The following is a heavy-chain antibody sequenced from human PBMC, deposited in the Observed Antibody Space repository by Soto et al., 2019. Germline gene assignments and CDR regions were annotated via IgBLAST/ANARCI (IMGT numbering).Heavy chain of an antibody. CDR3: ARGGGAYCGNDCIRAVDI. Sequence: EVQLVESGGGLVQPGGSLRLSCAVSGFTVKNNYMSWVRQAPEKGLEWISVIYSGGDTYYADSVKVRFTISRDNSKNTLYLKMNSLRVDDTAVYYCARGGGAYCGNDCIRAVDIWGQGTMVTVSS. J-gene: IGHJ3*02. CDR2: IYSGGDT. V-gene: IGHV3-66*01. CDR1: GFTVKNNY. D-gene: IGHD2-21*02.